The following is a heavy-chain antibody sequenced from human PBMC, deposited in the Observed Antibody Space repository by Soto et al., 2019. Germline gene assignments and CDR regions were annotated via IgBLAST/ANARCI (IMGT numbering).Heavy chain of an antibody. CDR1: GYTFTSYD. D-gene: IGHD6-13*01. J-gene: IGHJ4*02. CDR2: MNPNSGNT. CDR3: ARGPPTRRGQQLDY. V-gene: IGHV1-8*01. Sequence: QVQLVQSGAEVKKPGASVKVSCKASGYTFTSYDINWVRQATGQGLEWMGWMNPNSGNTGYAEKFQGRVTMTRNTSISTAYMELSSLRSEDTAVYYCARGPPTRRGQQLDYWGQGTLVTVSS.